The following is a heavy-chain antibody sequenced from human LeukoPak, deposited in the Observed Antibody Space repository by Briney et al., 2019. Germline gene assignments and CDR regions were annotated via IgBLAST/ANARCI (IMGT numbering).Heavy chain of an antibody. D-gene: IGHD2-2*02. J-gene: IGHJ4*02. CDR2: ITGSGVTT. CDR1: GFTFSSYG. V-gene: IGHV3-23*01. Sequence: GSLRLSCSTSGFTFSSYGIDLGRQAPGEGLEWVPGITGSGVTTYYADSVKGRFTISRDNSKNTLYLQMNSLRAEDTAVYYCAPFCSSTSCYTTDVYWGQGTLVTVSS. CDR3: APFCSSTSCYTTDVY.